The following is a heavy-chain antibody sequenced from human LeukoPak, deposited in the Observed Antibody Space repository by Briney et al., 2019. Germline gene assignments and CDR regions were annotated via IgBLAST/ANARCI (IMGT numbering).Heavy chain of an antibody. V-gene: IGHV1-2*06. CDR3: ARGDYGDYNDY. CDR1: GYTFTGYY. CDR2: INPNSGGI. J-gene: IGHJ4*02. Sequence: GASVKVSCKASGYTFTGYYMHWVRQAPGQGLEWMGRINPNSGGINYAQKFQGRVTMTRDTSISTAYMELSRLRSDDTAVYYCARGDYGDYNDYWGQGTLVTVSS. D-gene: IGHD4-17*01.